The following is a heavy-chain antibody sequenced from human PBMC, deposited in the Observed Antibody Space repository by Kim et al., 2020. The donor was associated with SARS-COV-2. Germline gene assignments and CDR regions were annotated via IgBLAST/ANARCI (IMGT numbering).Heavy chain of an antibody. CDR3: ARAAVVRGVYPLDY. Sequence: GGSLRLSCEASGFIFSAYSMNWVRKAPGKGLEWLSYISDSSHTIYYADSTKGRFTISRDNARNSVYLEIDSLRDEDTAVYFCARAAVVRGVYPLDYWGQGTPVTVAS. V-gene: IGHV3-48*02. D-gene: IGHD3-10*01. J-gene: IGHJ4*02. CDR2: ISDSSHTI. CDR1: GFIFSAYS.